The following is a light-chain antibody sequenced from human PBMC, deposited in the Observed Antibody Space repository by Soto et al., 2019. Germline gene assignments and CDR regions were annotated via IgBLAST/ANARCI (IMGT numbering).Light chain of an antibody. Sequence: IQLTQSPSSLSASVGDRVTITCRASQDINSYLAWYQQKPGKAPNLVIYAGTSLQSGVPSRFSGSGSGTEFTLTISSLQPEDCATYYCQQLHVYPSTFGGGTKVE. V-gene: IGKV1-9*01. CDR3: QQLHVYPST. CDR2: AGT. J-gene: IGKJ4*01. CDR1: QDINSY.